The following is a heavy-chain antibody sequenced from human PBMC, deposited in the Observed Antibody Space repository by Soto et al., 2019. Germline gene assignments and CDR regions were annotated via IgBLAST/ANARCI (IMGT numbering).Heavy chain of an antibody. CDR3: LGRVLWYFDL. D-gene: IGHD1-1*01. CDR2: ISGSGGST. Sequence: EVQLLESVGGLVQPGGSLRLSCAASGFTFSSYAMSWVRQAPGKGLVWVSAISGSGGSTYYADSVKGRFTISRDKSKDTLYVQMNSLIAEETAVYYCLGRVLWYFDLWGRGTLVTVSS. J-gene: IGHJ2*01. CDR1: GFTFSSYA. V-gene: IGHV3-23*01.